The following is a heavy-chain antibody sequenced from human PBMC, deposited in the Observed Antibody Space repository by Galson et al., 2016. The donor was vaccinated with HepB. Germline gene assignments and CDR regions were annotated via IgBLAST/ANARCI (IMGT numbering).Heavy chain of an antibody. CDR3: ARGGGYSGYFGMDV. J-gene: IGHJ6*02. CDR2: ISYDGTDK. D-gene: IGHD4-23*01. V-gene: IGHV3-30*14. CDR1: GFTFGNFV. Sequence: SLRLSCAASGFTFGNFVMHWVRQAPGKGLEWVALISYDGTDKYYADSVKGRFTISRDNSKNTLYLQMNSLRAEDTAVYYCARGGGYSGYFGMDVWGQGTTVTVSS.